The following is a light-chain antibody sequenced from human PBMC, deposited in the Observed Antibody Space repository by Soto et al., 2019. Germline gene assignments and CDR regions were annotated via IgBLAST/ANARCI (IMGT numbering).Light chain of an antibody. CDR3: SSYTYTSTLV. V-gene: IGLV2-14*01. CDR1: SSDLGGYNY. J-gene: IGLJ2*01. CDR2: EVT. Sequence: QSALTQPASVSGSPGQSITISCTGTSSDLGGYNYVSWYQQHPGKAPKLMIYEVTNRPSGVSDRFSGSKSGNTASLTISGLQAEDEADYYCSSYTYTSTLVFGGGTKLTVL.